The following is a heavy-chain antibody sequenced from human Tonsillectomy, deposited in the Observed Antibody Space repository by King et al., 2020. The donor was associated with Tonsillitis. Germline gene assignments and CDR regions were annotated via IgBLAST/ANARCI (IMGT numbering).Heavy chain of an antibody. D-gene: IGHD3-3*01. J-gene: IGHJ4*02. CDR2: IYYSGST. Sequence: VQLQESGPGLVKPSGTLSLTCTVSGGSVSSGSYYWNWIRQPPGKGLEWIGYIYYSGSTNYNPSLKSRVTISVDTSKNQFSLKLSSVTAADTAVYYCARSIFGVVKNFDYWGQGTLVAVSS. CDR3: ARSIFGVVKNFDY. V-gene: IGHV4-61*01. CDR1: GGSVSSGSYY.